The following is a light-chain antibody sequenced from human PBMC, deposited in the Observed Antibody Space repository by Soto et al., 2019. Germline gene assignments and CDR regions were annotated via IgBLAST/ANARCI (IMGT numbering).Light chain of an antibody. CDR3: QQYHKWPPFT. J-gene: IGKJ4*01. CDR2: GAS. Sequence: EIVLTQSPVTLSLSPGERATLSCRASQSVRTYLAWYQVKPGQAPRLLIYGASSRAIGIAARFSGSGSGTEFTLTISSLQSEDFGVYYCQQYHKWPPFTFGGGTVVDIK. CDR1: QSVRTY. V-gene: IGKV3-15*01.